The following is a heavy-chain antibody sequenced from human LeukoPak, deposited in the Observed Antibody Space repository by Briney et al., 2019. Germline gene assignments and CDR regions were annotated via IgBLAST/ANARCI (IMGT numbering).Heavy chain of an antibody. CDR3: AKDHYYDSSGYYFRRYNWFDP. J-gene: IGHJ5*02. D-gene: IGHD3-22*01. Sequence: GGSLRLSCAASGFTFSNYAMSWVRQAPGKGLEWVSAISGSGGSTYYADSVKGRFTISRDNSKNTLYLQMNSLRAEDTAVYYCAKDHYYDSSGYYFRRYNWFDPWGQGTLVTVSS. CDR1: GFTFSNYA. V-gene: IGHV3-23*01. CDR2: ISGSGGST.